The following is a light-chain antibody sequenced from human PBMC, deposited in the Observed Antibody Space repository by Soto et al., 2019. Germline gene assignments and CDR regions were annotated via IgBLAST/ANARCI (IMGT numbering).Light chain of an antibody. CDR2: WAS. V-gene: IGKV4-1*01. CDR1: QTILYSSNNKNQ. Sequence: DIVMTQSPDSLAVSLGERATINCKSSQTILYSSNNKNQLAWYQQKPGQPPKLLFYWASTRASGVPDRFSGSESGTDFTLTISSLQAEDVAVYYCQQYYSPPYTFGQGTMLEI. J-gene: IGKJ2*01. CDR3: QQYYSPPYT.